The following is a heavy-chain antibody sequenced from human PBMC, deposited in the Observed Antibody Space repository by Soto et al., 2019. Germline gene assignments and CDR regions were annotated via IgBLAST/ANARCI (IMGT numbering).Heavy chain of an antibody. J-gene: IGHJ3*02. D-gene: IGHD6-13*01. CDR2: ISGSGAST. CDR1: EVTFSSYA. Sequence: GVPLRLSCGAAEVTFSSYAMSWVRQAPGKGLEWVSSISGSGASTYYADSVKGRFTISRDNFNNMLYLQMHSLRAEDTALYYCAKGLGVERGISGIWGQGTMVTVSS. CDR3: AKGLGVERGISGI. V-gene: IGHV3-23*01.